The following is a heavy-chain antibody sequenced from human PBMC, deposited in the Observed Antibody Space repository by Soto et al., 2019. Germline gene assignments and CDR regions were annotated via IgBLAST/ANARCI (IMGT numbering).Heavy chain of an antibody. J-gene: IGHJ4*02. CDR2: IKENRSEK. Sequence: EVQLVESGGGLVQPGGSLRLSCAASGITFSDYWMSWVRQAPGKGLEWVANIKENRSEKYYVDSVKGRFTISRDNAKNSLYMQMNSLRAEDTAVYYCARDYNRAFDYWGQGTPVTVPS. CDR3: ARDYNRAFDY. D-gene: IGHD3-10*01. V-gene: IGHV3-7*05. CDR1: GITFSDYW.